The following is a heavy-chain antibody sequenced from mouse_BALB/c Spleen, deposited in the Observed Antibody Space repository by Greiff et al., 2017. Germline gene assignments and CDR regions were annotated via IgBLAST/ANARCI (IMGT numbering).Heavy chain of an antibody. D-gene: IGHD2-10*02. CDR3: TREYGNYGGLFAY. Sequence: EVMLVESGGGLVKPGGSLKLSCAASGFTFSSYTMSWVRQTPEKRLEWVATISSGGSYTYYPDSVKGRFTISRDNAKNTLYLQMSSLKSEDTAMYYCTREYGNYGGLFAYWGQGTLVTVSA. V-gene: IGHV5-6-4*01. CDR2: ISSGGSYT. J-gene: IGHJ3*01. CDR1: GFTFSSYT.